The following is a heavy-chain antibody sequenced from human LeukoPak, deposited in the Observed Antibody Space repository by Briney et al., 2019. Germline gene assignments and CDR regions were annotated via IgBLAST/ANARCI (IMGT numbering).Heavy chain of an antibody. J-gene: IGHJ4*02. D-gene: IGHD3-22*01. Sequence: PGGSLRLSCAASGFTFSSYSMNWVRQAPGKGLGWVSYISSSSSTIYYADSVKGRFTISRDNAKNSLYLQMNSLRAEDTAVYYCARGGLTMIVVVIPDYWGQGTLVTVSS. CDR3: ARGGLTMIVVVIPDY. CDR2: ISSSSSTI. CDR1: GFTFSSYS. V-gene: IGHV3-48*04.